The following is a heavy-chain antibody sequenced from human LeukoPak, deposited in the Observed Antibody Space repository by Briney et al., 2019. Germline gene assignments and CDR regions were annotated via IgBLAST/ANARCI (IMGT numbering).Heavy chain of an antibody. CDR3: ARLTRDNWFDP. CDR2: ISAYNGNT. J-gene: IGHJ5*02. D-gene: IGHD1-14*01. Sequence: ASVKVSCKASGYTFTSYDINWVRQATGQGLEWMGWISAYNGNTNYAQKLQGRVTMTTDTSTSTAYMELRSLRSDDTAVYYCARLTRDNWFDPWGQGTLVTVSS. CDR1: GYTFTSYD. V-gene: IGHV1-18*01.